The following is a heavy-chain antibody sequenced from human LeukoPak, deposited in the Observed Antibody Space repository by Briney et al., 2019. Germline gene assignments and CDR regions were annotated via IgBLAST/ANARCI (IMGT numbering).Heavy chain of an antibody. D-gene: IGHD3-22*01. CDR1: GFTFSTYG. V-gene: IGHV3-30*02. CDR3: AKDTQYYYDSSGYIDY. CDR2: IRYVGINK. J-gene: IGHJ4*02. Sequence: GSLRLSCAASGFTFSTYGMHWVRQAPGKGLEWVSFIRYVGINKYYADSVKGRFTISRDNSKNTLYLQMNSLRAEDTAVYYCAKDTQYYYDSSGYIDYWGQGTLVTVSS.